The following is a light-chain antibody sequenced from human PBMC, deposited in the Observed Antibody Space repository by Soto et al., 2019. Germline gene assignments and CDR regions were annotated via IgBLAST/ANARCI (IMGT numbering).Light chain of an antibody. Sequence: EIVMTQSPATLSVSTGERATLSCRASQSVSSNLAWYHQKPAQAPRLLIYGASTRATGIPARFSGSGSGTEFTLTISSLQSEDFAVYYCQQYNNWPPWTFGQGTKVEIK. CDR1: QSVSSN. CDR3: QQYNNWPPWT. CDR2: GAS. V-gene: IGKV3-15*01. J-gene: IGKJ1*01.